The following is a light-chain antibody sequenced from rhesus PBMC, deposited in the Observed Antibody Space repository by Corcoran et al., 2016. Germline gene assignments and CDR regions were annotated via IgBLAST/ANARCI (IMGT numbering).Light chain of an antibody. CDR2: GAS. CDR1: QSVSSY. J-gene: IGKJ3*01. Sequence: QVILTQSPATLSLSPGERATLSCRASQSVSSYLAWYQQKPGQAHKLLIYGASSRATGIPARFSGRGSGTEFTLTISSLEPEDFAVYYCQKYSSSPFTFGPGTKLDIK. V-gene: IGKV3-53*02. CDR3: QKYSSSPFT.